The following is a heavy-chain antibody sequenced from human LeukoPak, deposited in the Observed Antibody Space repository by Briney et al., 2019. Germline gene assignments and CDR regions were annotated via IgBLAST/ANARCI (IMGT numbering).Heavy chain of an antibody. CDR2: IRYDGSDK. CDR3: AKDLMRDRWFGES. Sequence: GGSLRLSCAASGFIFSTYGMHWVRQAPGKGLEWVAFIRYDGSDKYYAASVKGRFTISRGTSKKTLYLQMNSLRIEDTAVYYCAKDLMRDRWFGESWGRGTLVTVSS. D-gene: IGHD3-10*01. CDR1: GFIFSTYG. V-gene: IGHV3-30*02. J-gene: IGHJ5*02.